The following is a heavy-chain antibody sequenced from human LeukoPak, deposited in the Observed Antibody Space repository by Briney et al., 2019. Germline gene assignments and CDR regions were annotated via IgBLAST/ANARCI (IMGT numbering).Heavy chain of an antibody. V-gene: IGHV3-7*01. J-gene: IGHJ4*02. CDR1: GFTFSSYW. D-gene: IGHD4-17*01. Sequence: GGSLRLSCAASGFTFSSYWMSRVRQAPGKGLEWVANIKQDGSEKYYVDSVKGRFTISRDNAKNSLYLQMNSLRAEDTAVYYCARDYGDYEGYFDYWGQGTMVTVSS. CDR2: IKQDGSEK. CDR3: ARDYGDYEGYFDY.